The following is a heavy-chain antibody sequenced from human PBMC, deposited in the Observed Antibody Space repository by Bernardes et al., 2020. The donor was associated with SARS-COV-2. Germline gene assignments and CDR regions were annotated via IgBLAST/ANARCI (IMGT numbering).Heavy chain of an antibody. CDR3: ARGGGNSLEY. CDR1: GGSISNYY. J-gene: IGHJ4*02. CDR2: IYYNCNS. Sequence: SETLSLTCSVSGGSISNYYWSWIRQPPGKGLEWIGYIYYNCNSKYNSSLKIRVTISVDTSKNQLSLKVTSVTAADTGEYFCARGGGNSLEYWGQGTLVTVSS. V-gene: IGHV4-59*01. D-gene: IGHD3-16*01.